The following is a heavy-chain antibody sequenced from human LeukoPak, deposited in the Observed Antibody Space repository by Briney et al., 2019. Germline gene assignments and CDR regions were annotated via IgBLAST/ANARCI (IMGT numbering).Heavy chain of an antibody. D-gene: IGHD3-10*01. CDR2: ISGSGGST. CDR1: GFTFSSYA. V-gene: IGHV3-23*01. Sequence: GGSLRLSCAASGFTFSSYAMSWVRQAPGKGLEWVSAISGSGGSTYYADSVKGRFTISRDNSKNTLYFQMNSLRAEDTAVYYCAKDPFITMVRGVIIGSWGQGTLVTVSS. J-gene: IGHJ5*02. CDR3: AKDPFITMVRGVIIGS.